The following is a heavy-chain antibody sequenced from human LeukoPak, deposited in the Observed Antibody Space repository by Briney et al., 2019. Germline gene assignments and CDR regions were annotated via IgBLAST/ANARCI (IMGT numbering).Heavy chain of an antibody. V-gene: IGHV1-18*01. J-gene: IGHJ4*02. CDR1: GNTFTSLG. CDR2: ISAYDGDR. D-gene: IGHD3-10*01. CDR3: ASRNYYTSGTETGYYFDL. Sequence: GASVKVSCKASGNTFTSLGISWVRQAPGQGLEWMGWISAYDGDRIYAQNLQGRVTMTTDTSTSTAYMELRSLRSDDTAAYFCASRNYYTSGTETGYYFDLWGQGTLVTVSS.